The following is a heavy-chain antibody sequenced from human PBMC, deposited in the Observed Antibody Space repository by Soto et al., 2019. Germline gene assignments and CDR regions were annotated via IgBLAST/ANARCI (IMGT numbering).Heavy chain of an antibody. CDR3: ATGGYYFDY. Sequence: AGGALRLSCAASGFNFSNAWMNWVRQAPGKGLEWVGRIKSKVVGGAIEYAAPVKGRFTISRDDSKNTLYLQMNSLKTEDTAVYYCATGGYYFDYWGQGTLVTVSS. D-gene: IGHD5-12*01. J-gene: IGHJ4*02. CDR1: GFNFSNAW. CDR2: IKSKVVGGAI. V-gene: IGHV3-15*07.